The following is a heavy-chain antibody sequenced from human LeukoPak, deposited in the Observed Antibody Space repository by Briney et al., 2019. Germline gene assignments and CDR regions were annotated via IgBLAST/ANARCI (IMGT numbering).Heavy chain of an antibody. J-gene: IGHJ4*02. CDR3: ARGGITMVRGVILTHFDY. CDR2: INHSGST. Sequence: NPSETLSLTCAVYGGSFSGYYWSWIRQPPGKGLEWIGEINHSGSTNYNPSLKSRVTISVDTSKNQFSLKLSSVTAADTAVYYCARGGITMVRGVILTHFDYWGQGTLVTVSS. D-gene: IGHD3-10*01. CDR1: GGSFSGYY. V-gene: IGHV4-34*01.